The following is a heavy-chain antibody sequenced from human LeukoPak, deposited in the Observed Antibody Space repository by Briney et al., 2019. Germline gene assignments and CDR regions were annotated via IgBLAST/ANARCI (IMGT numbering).Heavy chain of an antibody. CDR1: GYTFTSYG. D-gene: IGHD6-13*01. Sequence: ASVKVSCKASGYTFTSYGISWVRQAPGQGLEWMGIINPSGGSTSYAQKFQGRVTMTRDTSTSTVYMELSSLRSEDTAVYYCARELTIAAAGKGPGYWGQGTLVTVSS. V-gene: IGHV1-46*01. CDR2: INPSGGST. CDR3: ARELTIAAAGKGPGY. J-gene: IGHJ4*02.